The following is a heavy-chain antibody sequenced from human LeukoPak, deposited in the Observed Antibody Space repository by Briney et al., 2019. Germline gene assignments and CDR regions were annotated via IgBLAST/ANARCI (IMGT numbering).Heavy chain of an antibody. CDR3: AKADHWQLLGILADIDY. D-gene: IGHD3-9*01. J-gene: IGHJ4*02. Sequence: GRSLRLSCAASGVTFSSYGMHWVRQAPGKGLEWVAVISYDGSNKYYADSVKGRFTISRDNSKNTLYLQLNSLRAEDTAVYYCAKADHWQLLGILADIDYCGQGTLVTVSS. CDR1: GVTFSSYG. CDR2: ISYDGSNK. V-gene: IGHV3-30*18.